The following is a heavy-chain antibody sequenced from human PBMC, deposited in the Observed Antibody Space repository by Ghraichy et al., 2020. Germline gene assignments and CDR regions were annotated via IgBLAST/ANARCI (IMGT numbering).Heavy chain of an antibody. CDR1: GGSFSGYY. CDR3: ARREWRQLVGPRRYAFDI. J-gene: IGHJ3*02. D-gene: IGHD6-6*01. V-gene: IGHV4-34*01. Sequence: ESLNISCAVYGGSFSGYYWSWIRQPPGKGLEWIGEINHSGSTNYNPSLKSRVTISVDTSKNQFSLKLSSVTAADTAVYYCARREWRQLVGPRRYAFDIWGQGTMVTVSS. CDR2: INHSGST.